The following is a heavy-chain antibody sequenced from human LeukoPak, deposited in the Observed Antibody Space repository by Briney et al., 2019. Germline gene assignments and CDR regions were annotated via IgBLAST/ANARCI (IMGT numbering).Heavy chain of an antibody. D-gene: IGHD3-10*01. Sequence: ASVKVSRKASGYTFTGYYMHWVRQAPGQGLEWMGWINPNSGGTNYAQKFQGRVTMTRDTSISTAYMELSRLRSDDTAVYYCARALYGGSYSEGDAFDIWGQGTMVTVSS. CDR1: GYTFTGYY. J-gene: IGHJ3*02. V-gene: IGHV1-2*02. CDR2: INPNSGGT. CDR3: ARALYGGSYSEGDAFDI.